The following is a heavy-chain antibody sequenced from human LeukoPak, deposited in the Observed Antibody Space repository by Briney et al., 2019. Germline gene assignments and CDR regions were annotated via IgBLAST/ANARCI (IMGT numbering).Heavy chain of an antibody. D-gene: IGHD4-17*01. CDR2: ITGSGAST. CDR1: GFTFNNYA. Sequence: GGSLRLSCTASGFTFNNYAMTWVRQAPGKGLEWVSAITGSGASTNYADSVKGRFTISRDNSKNTLYLQMNSLRAEDTAVYYCAKEIWPTVTTPGWTYFDYWGQGTLVTVSS. J-gene: IGHJ4*02. V-gene: IGHV3-23*01. CDR3: AKEIWPTVTTPGWTYFDY.